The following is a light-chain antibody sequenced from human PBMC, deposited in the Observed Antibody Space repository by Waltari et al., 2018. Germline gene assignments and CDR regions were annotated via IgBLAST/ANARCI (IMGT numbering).Light chain of an antibody. CDR3: QQRSNWPS. V-gene: IGKV3-11*01. CDR2: DAS. Sequence: EIVLTQSPATLSLSPGERATLSCRASQSVSSYLAWYQQKPGQAPRLLIYDASNRATGIPARFSGSGSGTDFTLTISLEPEDFAVYYCQQRSNWPSFGQGTKVEIK. CDR1: QSVSSY. J-gene: IGKJ1*01.